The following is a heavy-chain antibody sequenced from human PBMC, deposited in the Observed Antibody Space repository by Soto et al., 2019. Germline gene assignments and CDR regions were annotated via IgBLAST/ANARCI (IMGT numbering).Heavy chain of an antibody. CDR1: GYTFTSYG. J-gene: IGHJ6*02. V-gene: IGHV1-18*01. CDR3: ARGGGAAAGTFGYYYYYGMDV. CDR2: ISAYNGNT. D-gene: IGHD6-13*01. Sequence: GASVKVSCKASGYTFTSYGISWVRQAPGQGLEWMGWISAYNGNTNYAQKLQGRVTMTTDTSTSTAYMELRSLRSDDTAVYYCARGGGAAAGTFGYYYYYGMDVWGQGTTVTVSS.